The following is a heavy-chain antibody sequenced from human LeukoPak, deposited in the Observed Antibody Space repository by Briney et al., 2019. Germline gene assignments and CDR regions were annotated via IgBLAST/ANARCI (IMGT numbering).Heavy chain of an antibody. CDR1: GFTFSSYA. J-gene: IGHJ4*02. Sequence: GGSLRLSCAASGFTFSSYAIHWVRQAPGKGLEWVAVISYDGSNKYYADSVKGRFTISRDNSKNTLYLQMNSLRAEDTAVYYCARDKECSGGSCYSNFGYWGQGTLVTVSS. V-gene: IGHV3-30*04. D-gene: IGHD2-15*01. CDR3: ARDKECSGGSCYSNFGY. CDR2: ISYDGSNK.